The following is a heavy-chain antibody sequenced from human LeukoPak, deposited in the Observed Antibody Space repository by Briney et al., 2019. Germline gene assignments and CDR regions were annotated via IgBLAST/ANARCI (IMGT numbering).Heavy chain of an antibody. Sequence: SETLSLTCAVYGGPFSGYYWSWIRQPPGKGLEWIGEINHSGSTNYNPSLKSRVTISVGTSKNQFSLKLSSVTAADTAVYYCARGPRRFRFGGNNRTPFDYWGQGTLVTVSS. J-gene: IGHJ4*02. CDR1: GGPFSGYY. CDR3: ARGPRRFRFGGNNRTPFDY. CDR2: INHSGST. D-gene: IGHD3-10*01. V-gene: IGHV4-34*01.